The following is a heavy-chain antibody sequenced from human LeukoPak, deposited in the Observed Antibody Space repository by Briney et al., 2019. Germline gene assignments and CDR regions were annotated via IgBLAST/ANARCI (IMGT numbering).Heavy chain of an antibody. V-gene: IGHV4-59*01. CDR1: GGSISSYY. J-gene: IGHJ4*02. CDR3: ASNYYDSSGYYTPPDY. Sequence: PSETLSLTCTVSGGSISSYYWSWIRQPPGKGLEWIGYIYYSGSTNYNPSLKSRVTISVDTSKNQFSLKLSSVTAADTAVYYCASNYYDSSGYYTPPDYWGQGTLVTVSS. D-gene: IGHD3-22*01. CDR2: IYYSGST.